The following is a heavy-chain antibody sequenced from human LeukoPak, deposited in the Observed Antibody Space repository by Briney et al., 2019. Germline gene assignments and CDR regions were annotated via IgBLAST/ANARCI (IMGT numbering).Heavy chain of an antibody. Sequence: KPSETLSLTCTVSGGSFDSKYWSWIRQPPGKGLEWIGYIYTSGSTNFNPSPRSRVAMSIDTSKNQFSLKVYSVTAADTAVYYCARDPEGHGYYFDYWGQGALVTVSS. V-gene: IGHV4-4*09. CDR3: ARDPEGHGYYFDY. D-gene: IGHD3-3*01. CDR2: IYTSGST. J-gene: IGHJ4*02. CDR1: GGSFDSKY.